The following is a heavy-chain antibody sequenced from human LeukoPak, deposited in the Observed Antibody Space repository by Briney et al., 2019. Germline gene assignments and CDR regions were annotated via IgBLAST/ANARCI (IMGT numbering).Heavy chain of an antibody. V-gene: IGHV3-21*01. D-gene: IGHD3-22*01. CDR1: GFTFSSYS. CDR2: ISSSSSYI. J-gene: IGHJ4*02. CDR3: ARGPNYYDSSGPGTD. Sequence: GGSLRLSCAASGFTFSSYSMNWVRQAPGKGLEWVSSISSSSSYIYYADSVKGRFTISRDNAKNSLYLQMNSLRAEDTAVYYCARGPNYYDSSGPGTDWGQGTLVTVSS.